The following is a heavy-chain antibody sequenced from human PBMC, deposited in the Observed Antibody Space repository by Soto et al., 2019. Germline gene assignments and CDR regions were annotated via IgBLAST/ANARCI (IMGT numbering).Heavy chain of an antibody. CDR1: GYSFTSYW. Sequence: PGESLKISCKGSGYSFTSYWISWVRQMPGKGLEWMGRIDPSDSYTNYSPSFQGHVTISADKSTSTACLQWSSLKASDTAMYYCARRHGGGSWDFEYWGQGTLVTVSS. CDR3: ARRHGGGSWDFEY. J-gene: IGHJ4*02. D-gene: IGHD2-15*01. V-gene: IGHV5-10-1*01. CDR2: IDPSDSYT.